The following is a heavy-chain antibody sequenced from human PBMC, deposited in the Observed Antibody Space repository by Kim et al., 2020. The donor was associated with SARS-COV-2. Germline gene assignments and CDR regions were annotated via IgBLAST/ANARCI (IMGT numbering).Heavy chain of an antibody. D-gene: IGHD3-10*01. V-gene: IGHV3-48*02. CDR2: TI. Sequence: TINYEVSGKGRFPIYSDNAKNSLYLKMNSLRDEDTAVYYCARDPGGYFDYWGQGTLVTVSS. CDR3: ARDPGGYFDY. J-gene: IGHJ4*02.